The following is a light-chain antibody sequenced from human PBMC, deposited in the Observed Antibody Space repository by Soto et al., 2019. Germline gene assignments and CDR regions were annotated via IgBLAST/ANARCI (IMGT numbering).Light chain of an antibody. CDR2: GAS. Sequence: EIVLAPSPGPLFFSPVERDPLLFGPSQSVTSNYLAWYQQKPGQAPRLLIFGASIRVKGIPDRFIGSGSGTDFTLTISRLEPEDFAVYYCQHYVTSLTTFGQGTKVDIK. CDR1: QSVTSNY. CDR3: QHYVTSLTT. J-gene: IGKJ1*01. V-gene: IGKV3-20*01.